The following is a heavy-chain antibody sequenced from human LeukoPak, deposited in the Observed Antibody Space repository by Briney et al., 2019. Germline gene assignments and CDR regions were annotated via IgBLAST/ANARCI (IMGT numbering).Heavy chain of an antibody. V-gene: IGHV3-21*01. CDR2: ISSSSSYI. J-gene: IGHJ4*02. CDR1: GFTFSSYS. CDR3: ARAPIVVAYYFDY. D-gene: IGHD2-2*01. Sequence: PGGSLRLSCAASGFTFSSYSMNWVRQAPGKGLEWDSSISSSSSYIYYADSVKGRFTISRDNAKNSLYLQMNSLRAEDTAVYYCARAPIVVAYYFDYWGQGTLVTVSS.